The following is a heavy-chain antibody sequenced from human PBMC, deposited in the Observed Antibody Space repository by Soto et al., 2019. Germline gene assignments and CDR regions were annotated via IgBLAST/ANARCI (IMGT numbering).Heavy chain of an antibody. D-gene: IGHD3-22*01. CDR3: ARDGTLYDSRAYYYLY. J-gene: IGHJ4*02. CDR1: GGTFRRYT. Sequence: QVQLVQSGAEVKKPGSSVTVSCKASGGTFRRYTITWVRQAPGQGREWMGGITPMFGTPNDAQKFRGRVTITADESTSTADIELSSLRSEDTAMFFCARDGTLYDSRAYYYLYWGQGTLVTFSS. V-gene: IGHV1-69*01. CDR2: ITPMFGTP.